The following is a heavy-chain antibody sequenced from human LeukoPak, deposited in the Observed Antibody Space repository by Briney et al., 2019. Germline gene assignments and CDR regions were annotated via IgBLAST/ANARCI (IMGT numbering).Heavy chain of an antibody. J-gene: IGHJ6*02. V-gene: IGHV1-18*01. CDR1: GYTFTSYG. CDR2: ISAYNGNT. Sequence: ASVKVSCKASGYTFTSYGISWVRQAPGQGLEWMGWISAYNGNTNYAQKLQGRVTMTTDTSTSTAYMELRSLRSDDTAVYYCARDISFGVPDFWTTYYYDMDVWGQGTTVTVSS. CDR3: ARDISFGVPDFWTTYYYDMDV. D-gene: IGHD3/OR15-3a*01.